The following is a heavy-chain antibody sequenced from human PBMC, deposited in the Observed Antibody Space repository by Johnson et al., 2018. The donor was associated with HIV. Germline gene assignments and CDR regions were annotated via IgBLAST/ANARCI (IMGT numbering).Heavy chain of an antibody. Sequence: VQLVEFGGGLVQPGGSLRLSCAASGFTFSSYAMHWVRQAPGKGLEWVAFIRYDGSNKYYADSVKGRFTISRDNSKNTVYLQMNSLRAEDTAMYYCARDRILTGYDAFDIWGQGTMVTVSS. CDR3: ARDRILTGYDAFDI. CDR1: GFTFSSYA. J-gene: IGHJ3*02. D-gene: IGHD3-9*01. V-gene: IGHV3-30*02. CDR2: IRYDGSNK.